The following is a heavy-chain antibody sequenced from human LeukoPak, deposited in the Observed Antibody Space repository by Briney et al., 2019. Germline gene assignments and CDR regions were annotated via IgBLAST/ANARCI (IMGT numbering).Heavy chain of an antibody. J-gene: IGHJ4*02. CDR1: GFTFNSFF. Sequence: GGSLRLSCAASGFTFNSFFLDWVRLTPGRELEWLACISQDGSETFYMDSVRGRFTISRDNTKNSLYLQMDSLRAEDTAVYFCVRDLGHSRHYFEYWGQGALVTVSS. V-gene: IGHV3-7*01. CDR2: ISQDGSET. CDR3: VRDLGHSRHYFEY. D-gene: IGHD7-27*01.